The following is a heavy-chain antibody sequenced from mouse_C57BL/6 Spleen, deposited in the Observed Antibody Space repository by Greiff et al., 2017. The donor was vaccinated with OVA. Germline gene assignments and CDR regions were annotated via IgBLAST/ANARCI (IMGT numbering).Heavy chain of an antibody. CDR2: IYPGDGDT. D-gene: IGHD1-1*01. Sequence: SGPELVKPGASVKISCKASGYAFSSSWMNWVKQRPGKGLEWIGRIYPGDGDTNYNGKFKGKATLTADKSSSTAYMQLSSLTSEDSAVYFCARELLLRPFDVWGTGTTVTVSS. CDR1: GYAFSSSW. CDR3: ARELLLRPFDV. J-gene: IGHJ1*03. V-gene: IGHV1-82*01.